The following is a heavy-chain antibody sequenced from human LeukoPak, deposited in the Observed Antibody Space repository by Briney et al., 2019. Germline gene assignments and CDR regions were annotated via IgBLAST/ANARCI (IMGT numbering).Heavy chain of an antibody. CDR3: ARDPLGVLSYFDY. CDR2: IWYDGSNR. J-gene: IGHJ4*02. Sequence: SGGSLRLSCAASGFIFSYYGMHWVRQAPGKGLEWVAVIWYDGSNRYYADSLKGRFTISRDNSKNMLYLQMNSLTADDTAVYYCARDPLGVLSYFDYWGQGTLVTVSS. V-gene: IGHV3-33*01. CDR1: GFIFSYYG. D-gene: IGHD3-16*01.